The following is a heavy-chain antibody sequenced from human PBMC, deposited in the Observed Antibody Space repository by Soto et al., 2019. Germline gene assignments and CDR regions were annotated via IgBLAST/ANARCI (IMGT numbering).Heavy chain of an antibody. CDR2: LNAGNANT. CDR3: QKDCHSRCWFVGPFDY. D-gene: IGHD6-13*01. Sequence: QVQLVQSGAEVKKPGASVKVSCKASGNPFTSYSVYWVRQTPGQGLEWMGWLNAGNANTRYSQRLQDRVTMNRETAAISVHMERRSMRSEDTAESYCQKDCHSRCWFVGPFDYWGQGTVFTVCS. V-gene: IGHV1-3*01. CDR1: GNPFTSYS. J-gene: IGHJ4*02.